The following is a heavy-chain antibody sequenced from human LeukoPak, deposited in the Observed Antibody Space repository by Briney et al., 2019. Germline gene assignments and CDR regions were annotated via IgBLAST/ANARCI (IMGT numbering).Heavy chain of an antibody. CDR1: GGTFSSYA. D-gene: IGHD3-3*01. V-gene: IGHV1-69*06. J-gene: IGHJ4*02. CDR3: ASYSYYDFWSGYYTSYFDY. Sequence: ASVKVSCKASGGTFSSYAISWVRQAPGQGLEWMGGIIPIFGTANYAQKFQGRVTITADKSTSTAYMELSSLRSEDTAVYYCASYSYYDFWSGYYTSYFDYWGQGTLVTVSS. CDR2: IIPIFGTA.